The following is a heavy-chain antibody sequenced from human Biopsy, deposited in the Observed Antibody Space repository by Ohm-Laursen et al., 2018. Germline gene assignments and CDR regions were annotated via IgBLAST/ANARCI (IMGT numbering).Heavy chain of an antibody. CDR2: VTTTSSYI. CDR1: GFAFSDYS. D-gene: IGHD2-15*01. V-gene: IGHV3-21*01. Sequence: SLRLSCSASGFAFSDYSMSWVRQAPGKGLEWVSSVTTTSSYIYYADSVKGRFTISRDNAKNSLYLQMNSLRAEDTAVYYCARAYPHQGRRLVVVAGDFDCWGQGTRVTVSS. J-gene: IGHJ4*02. CDR3: ARAYPHQGRRLVVVAGDFDC.